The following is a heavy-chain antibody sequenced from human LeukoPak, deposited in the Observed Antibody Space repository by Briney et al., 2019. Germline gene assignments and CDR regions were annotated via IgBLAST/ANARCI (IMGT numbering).Heavy chain of an antibody. CDR1: GYLFTDCY. Sequence: ASVKVSCKASGYLFTDCYMHWVRQAPGKGLEWMGGFDPEDGETIYAQKFQGRVTMTEDTSTDTAYMELSSLRSEDTAVYYCATVYYGDKYYFDYWGQGTLVTVSS. D-gene: IGHD4-17*01. V-gene: IGHV1-24*01. J-gene: IGHJ4*02. CDR3: ATVYYGDKYYFDY. CDR2: FDPEDGET.